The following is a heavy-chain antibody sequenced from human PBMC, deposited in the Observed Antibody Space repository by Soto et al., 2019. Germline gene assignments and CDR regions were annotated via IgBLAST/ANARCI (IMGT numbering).Heavy chain of an antibody. Sequence: GPSVKVSCKASGGTLSSYAISWVRQAPGQGLEWMGGIIPIFGTANYAQKFQGRVTITADESTSTAYMELSSLRSEDTAVYYCASRSGYSGYDLGYWGQGTLVTVSS. CDR3: ASRSGYSGYDLGY. CDR2: IIPIFGTA. CDR1: GGTLSSYA. V-gene: IGHV1-69*13. J-gene: IGHJ4*02. D-gene: IGHD5-12*01.